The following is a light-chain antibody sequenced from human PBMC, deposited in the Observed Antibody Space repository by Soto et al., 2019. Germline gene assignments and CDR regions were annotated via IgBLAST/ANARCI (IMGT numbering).Light chain of an antibody. V-gene: IGKV3-15*01. CDR3: QQYYQWLT. CDR2: GAS. Sequence: EIVVTQSPVTLSVSPGETATLSCRASQNVFNNLAWYQVKPGQAPRLLIYGASTRATGIPVRFSGSGSGTDFALTINSLQSEDFAVYYCQQYYQWLTFGGGTKVEIK. CDR1: QNVFNN. J-gene: IGKJ4*01.